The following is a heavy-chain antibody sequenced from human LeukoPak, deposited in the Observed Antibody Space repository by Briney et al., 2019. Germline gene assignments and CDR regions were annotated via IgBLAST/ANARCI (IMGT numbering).Heavy chain of an antibody. J-gene: IGHJ4*02. V-gene: IGHV4-59*01. D-gene: IGHD3-22*01. CDR2: VYYSGST. Sequence: SETLSLTCTVSGGSISSYYWSWIRQPPGKGLEWIGYVYYSGSTNYNPSLKSRVTISVDTSKNQFSLKLSSVTAEDTAVYYCATFRITMIVVAPRYFDYWGQGTLVTVSS. CDR3: ATFRITMIVVAPRYFDY. CDR1: GGSISSYY.